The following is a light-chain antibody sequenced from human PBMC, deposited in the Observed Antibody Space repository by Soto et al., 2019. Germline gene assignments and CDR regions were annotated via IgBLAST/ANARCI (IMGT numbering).Light chain of an antibody. V-gene: IGLV2-8*01. CDR3: TSYAGSNNFVV. Sequence: QSVLTQPPSASGSPGQSVTISCTGTSSDVGGYNYVSWYQQHPGKAPKLMIYEVTKRPSGVPDRFSGSKSGNTASLTVSGLQAEEEADYYCTSYAGSNNFVVFGGGTQLTVL. J-gene: IGLJ2*01. CDR1: SSDVGGYNY. CDR2: EVT.